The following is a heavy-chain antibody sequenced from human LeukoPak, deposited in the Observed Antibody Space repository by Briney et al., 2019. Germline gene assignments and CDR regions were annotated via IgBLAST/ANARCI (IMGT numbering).Heavy chain of an antibody. J-gene: IGHJ6*02. V-gene: IGHV3-9*01. D-gene: IGHD5-12*01. CDR3: AKDISGYDSRGMDV. Sequence: QPGGSLRLSCAASGFTFDDYAMHWVRQAPGKGLEWVSGISWNSGSIGYADSVKGRFTISRDNAKNSLYLQMNSLRAEDTALYYCAKDISGYDSRGMDVWGQGTTVTVSS. CDR1: GFTFDDYA. CDR2: ISWNSGSI.